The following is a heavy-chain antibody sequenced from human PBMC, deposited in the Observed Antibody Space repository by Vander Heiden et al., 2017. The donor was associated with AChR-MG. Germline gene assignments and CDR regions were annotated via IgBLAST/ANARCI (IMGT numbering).Heavy chain of an antibody. CDR2: IYYSGST. CDR3: AREGCSGGSCYSHYYYYGMDV. Sequence: QVQLQESGPGLVKPSETLSLTCTVSGGSISSYYWSWLRQPPGKGLEWIGYIYYSGSTNYNPSLKSRVTISVDTSKNQFSLKLSSVTAADTAVYYCAREGCSGGSCYSHYYYYGMDVWGQGTTVTVSS. D-gene: IGHD2-15*01. V-gene: IGHV4-59*01. J-gene: IGHJ6*02. CDR1: GGSISSYY.